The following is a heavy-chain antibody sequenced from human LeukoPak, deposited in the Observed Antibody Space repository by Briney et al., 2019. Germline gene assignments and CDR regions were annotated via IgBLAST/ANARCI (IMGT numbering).Heavy chain of an antibody. CDR1: GFTFSSYA. Sequence: GGSLRLSCAASGFTFSSYAMHWVRQAPGKGLEWVAFIRYDGTNKYYADSVKGRFTISRGKSKNTLSLQMNNLRAEDTAVYYCARAPSAAAGPNWFDPWGQGTLVTVSS. J-gene: IGHJ5*02. V-gene: IGHV3-30*02. D-gene: IGHD6-13*01. CDR3: ARAPSAAAGPNWFDP. CDR2: IRYDGTNK.